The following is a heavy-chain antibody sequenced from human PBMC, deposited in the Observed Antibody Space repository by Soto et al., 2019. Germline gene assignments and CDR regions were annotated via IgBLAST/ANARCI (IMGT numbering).Heavy chain of an antibody. CDR1: GYTFTSYY. V-gene: IGHV1-46*03. J-gene: IGHJ3*02. CDR3: ARASRGVPAANGAFDI. CDR2: INLSGGST. D-gene: IGHD2-2*01. Sequence: ASVKVSCKASGYTFTSYYMHWVRQAPGQGLEWMGIINLSGGSTSYAQKFQGRVTMTRDTSTSTVYMELSSLRSEDTAVYYCARASRGVPAANGAFDIWGQGTMVTVSS.